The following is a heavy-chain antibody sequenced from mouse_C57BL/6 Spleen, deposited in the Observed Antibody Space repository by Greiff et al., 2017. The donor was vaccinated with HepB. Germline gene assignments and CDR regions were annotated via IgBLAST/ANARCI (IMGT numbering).Heavy chain of an antibody. CDR3: ARDREDYDVLYYFDY. Sequence: VQLQQSGPELVKPGASVKISCKASGYAFSSSWMNWVKQRPGKGLEWIGRIYPGDGDTNYNGKFKGKATLTADKSSSTAYMQLSSLTSEDSAVYFCARDREDYDVLYYFDYWGQGTTLTVSS. CDR2: IYPGDGDT. J-gene: IGHJ2*01. CDR1: GYAFSSSW. V-gene: IGHV1-82*01. D-gene: IGHD2-4*01.